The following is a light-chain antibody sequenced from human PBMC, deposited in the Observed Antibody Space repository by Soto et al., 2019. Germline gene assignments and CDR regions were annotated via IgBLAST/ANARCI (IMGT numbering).Light chain of an antibody. V-gene: IGKV3-11*01. J-gene: IGKJ3*01. Sequence: EIVLTQSPATLSLSPGERATLSCRASQSVSSYLAWYQQKPGQAPRLLIYDASNRATGIPARFSGSGSGTDFTLTISSLEPEDFAVYYCQLRSNLPFFVPGTKVDMK. CDR2: DAS. CDR1: QSVSSY. CDR3: QLRSNLPF.